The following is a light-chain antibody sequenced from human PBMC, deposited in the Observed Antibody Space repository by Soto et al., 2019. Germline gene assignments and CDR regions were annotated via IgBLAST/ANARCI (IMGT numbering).Light chain of an antibody. V-gene: IGLV2-14*01. CDR3: SSYTSRSTLDYV. CDR2: EVS. CDR1: SSDVGGYNY. Sequence: QSALTQPASVSGSPGQSITISCTGTSSDVGGYNYVSWYQQHPGKAPKLMIYEVSNRPSGVSNRFSGSKSGNTASLTISGLRAEDETDYYCSSYTSRSTLDYVFGSGTKLTV. J-gene: IGLJ1*01.